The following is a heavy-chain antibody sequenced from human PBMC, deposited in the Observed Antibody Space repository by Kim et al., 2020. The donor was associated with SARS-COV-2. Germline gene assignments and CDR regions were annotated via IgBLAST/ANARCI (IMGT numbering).Heavy chain of an antibody. CDR1: GFSFGTFD. CDR2: IKAPEDNT. D-gene: IGHD3-10*01. V-gene: IGHV3-23*01. J-gene: IGHJ4*02. CDR3: VKGSWLDY. Sequence: GGSLRLSCVASGFSFGTFDMSWVRQAPGKGLKWVSVIKAPEDNTSYAESVKGRFTVSRDSASNTVYLQMNSLRADDTAVYYCVKGSWLDYWGPGTLVTVS.